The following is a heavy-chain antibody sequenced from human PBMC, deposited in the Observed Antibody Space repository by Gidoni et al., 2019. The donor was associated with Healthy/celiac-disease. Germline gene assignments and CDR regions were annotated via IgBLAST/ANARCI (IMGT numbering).Heavy chain of an antibody. CDR1: GYTFTGYY. V-gene: IGHV1-2*02. J-gene: IGHJ6*02. CDR3: AIYYDSSGYGYYGMDV. Sequence: QVQLVQSGAEVKKPGASVKVSCKASGYTFTGYYMHWVRQAPGQGLEWMGWINPNSGGTNYAQKFQGRVTMTRDTSISTAYMELSRLRSDDTAVYYCAIYYDSSGYGYYGMDVWGQGTTVTVSS. D-gene: IGHD3-22*01. CDR2: INPNSGGT.